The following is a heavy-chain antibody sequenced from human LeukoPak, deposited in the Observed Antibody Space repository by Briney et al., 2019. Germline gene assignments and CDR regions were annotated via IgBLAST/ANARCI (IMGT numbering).Heavy chain of an antibody. CDR1: GYSISSGYY. CDR3: ARNYDFWSGYLQP. J-gene: IGHJ5*02. D-gene: IGHD3-3*01. CDR2: TYTSGST. Sequence: SETLSLTCAVSGYSISSGYYWGWIRQPPGKGLEWIGRTYTSGSTDYNPSLKSRVTMSGDTSKNQFSLKLSSVTAADTAVYYCARNYDFWSGYLQPWGQGTLVTVSS. V-gene: IGHV4-38-2*01.